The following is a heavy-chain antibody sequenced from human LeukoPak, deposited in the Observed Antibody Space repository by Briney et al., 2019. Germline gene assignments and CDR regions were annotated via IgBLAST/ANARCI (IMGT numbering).Heavy chain of an antibody. D-gene: IGHD6-19*01. CDR2: IYYSGST. CDR1: GGSISSSSYY. CDR3: ARAASAVAGLFDY. Sequence: SETLSLTCTVSGGSISSSSYYWGWIRQPPGKGLEWIGSIYYSGSTYYNPSLKSRVTISVDTSKNQFSLKLSSVTAADTAVYYCARAASAVAGLFDYWGQGTLVTVSS. V-gene: IGHV4-39*07. J-gene: IGHJ4*02.